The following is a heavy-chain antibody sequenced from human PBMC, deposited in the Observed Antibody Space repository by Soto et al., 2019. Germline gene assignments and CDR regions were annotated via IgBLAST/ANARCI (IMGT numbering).Heavy chain of an antibody. CDR2: ISAYNGNT. J-gene: IGHJ4*02. CDR3: ARAGTTVTTSYPRIY. V-gene: IGHV1-18*01. Sequence: QVQLVQSGAEVKKPGASVKVSCTASGYTFTSYGISWVRQAPGQGLEWMGWISAYNGNTNYAEKLQGRVTMTTDTSTSTAYMELRSLRSDDTAVYYCARAGTTVTTSYPRIYWGQGTLVTVSS. CDR1: GYTFTSYG. D-gene: IGHD4-17*01.